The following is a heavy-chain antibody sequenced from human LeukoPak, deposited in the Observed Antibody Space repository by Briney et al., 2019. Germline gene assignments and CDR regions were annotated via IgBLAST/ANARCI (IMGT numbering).Heavy chain of an antibody. V-gene: IGHV3-21*01. CDR3: ARERGYYDSSGYYYGTDAFDI. CDR2: ISSSSSYI. D-gene: IGHD3-22*01. Sequence: GGSLRLSCAASGFTFSSYSMNWVRQAPGKGLEWVSSISSSSSYIYYADSVKGRFTISRDNAKNSLYLQMNSLRAEDTAVYYCARERGYYDSSGYYYGTDAFDIWGQGTMVTVSS. CDR1: GFTFSSYS. J-gene: IGHJ3*02.